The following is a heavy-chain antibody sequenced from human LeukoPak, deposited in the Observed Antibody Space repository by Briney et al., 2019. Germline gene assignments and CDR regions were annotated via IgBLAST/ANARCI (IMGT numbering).Heavy chain of an antibody. Sequence: GASVKVSCKASGYTFTGYYMHWVRQAPGQGLEWMGWINPNSGGTNYAQKFQARVTMTRDTSISTAYMELSRLRSDDTAVYYCAREAGYGYSSSWSRYHFDYWGQGTLVTVSS. D-gene: IGHD6-13*01. CDR2: INPNSGGT. J-gene: IGHJ4*02. CDR1: GYTFTGYY. V-gene: IGHV1-2*02. CDR3: AREAGYGYSSSWSRYHFDY.